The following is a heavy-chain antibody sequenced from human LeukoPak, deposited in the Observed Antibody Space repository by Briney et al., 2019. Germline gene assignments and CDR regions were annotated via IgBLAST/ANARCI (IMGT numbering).Heavy chain of an antibody. J-gene: IGHJ4*02. V-gene: IGHV3-7*01. D-gene: IGHD3-10*01. CDR2: IKEDGREK. CDR3: ARGGRPDY. CDR1: GFTFSSSW. Sequence: GGSLRLSCATSGFTFSSSWMSWVRQAPGKGLECVANIKEDGREKYYVDSVKGRYTISRDNAKNSLYLQMSSLRAEDTAVYYCARGGRPDYWGQGTLVTVSS.